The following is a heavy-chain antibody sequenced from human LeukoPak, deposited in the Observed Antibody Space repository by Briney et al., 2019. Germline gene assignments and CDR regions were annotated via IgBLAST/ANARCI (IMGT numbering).Heavy chain of an antibody. J-gene: IGHJ4*02. V-gene: IGHV3-23*01. CDR1: GFTFSSYA. D-gene: IGHD2-21*02. CDR2: ISGSGGST. CDR3: AKDLTAEPYYDY. Sequence: RAGGSLRLSCAASGFTFSSYAMSWVRQAPGKGLEWVSAISGSGGSTYYADSVKGRFTISRDNAKNTLYLQMNSLRAEDTAVYYCAKDLTAEPYYDYWGQGTLVTVSS.